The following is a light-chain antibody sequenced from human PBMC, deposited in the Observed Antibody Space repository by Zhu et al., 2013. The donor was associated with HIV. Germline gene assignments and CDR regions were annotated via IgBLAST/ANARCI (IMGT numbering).Light chain of an antibody. J-gene: IGKJ3*01. CDR3: QQSDNGLLFT. Sequence: EIVLTQSPGTLSLSPGERATLSCRASQSVSSSYLAWYQQKPGQAPRLLIYGASARATGVPTRFSGSGSGTEFTLTISSLESEDFGIYYCQQSDNGLLFTFGPGTKVHV. CDR1: QSVSSSY. CDR2: GAS. V-gene: IGKV3-20*01.